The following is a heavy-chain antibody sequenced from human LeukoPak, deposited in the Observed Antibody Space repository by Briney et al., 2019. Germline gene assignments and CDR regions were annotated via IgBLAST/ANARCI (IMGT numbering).Heavy chain of an antibody. J-gene: IGHJ3*02. D-gene: IGHD3-22*01. CDR3: AMGSRRLLVVIKQDAFDI. Sequence: ASVKVSCKASGYTFTSYAMNWVRQAPGQGLEWMGWINTNTGNPTYAQGFTGRFVFSLDTSVSTAYLQISSLKAEDTAVYYCAMGSRRLLVVIKQDAFDIWGQGTMVTVSS. CDR1: GYTFTSYA. V-gene: IGHV7-4-1*02. CDR2: INTNTGNP.